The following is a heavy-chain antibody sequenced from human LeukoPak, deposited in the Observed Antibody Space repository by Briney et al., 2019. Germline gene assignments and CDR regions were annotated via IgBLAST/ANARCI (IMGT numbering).Heavy chain of an antibody. CDR3: ARGPSPLDTSNYYYYYMDV. CDR1: GYTFTSYA. V-gene: IGHV1-3*01. J-gene: IGHJ6*03. CDR2: INAGNGNT. D-gene: IGHD5-18*01. Sequence: ASVKVSCKASGYTFTSYAMHWVRQAPGQRLEWMGWINAGNGNTKYSQKFQGRVTITRDTSASTAYMELSSLRSEDTAVYYCARGPSPLDTSNYYYYYMDVWGKGTTVTVSS.